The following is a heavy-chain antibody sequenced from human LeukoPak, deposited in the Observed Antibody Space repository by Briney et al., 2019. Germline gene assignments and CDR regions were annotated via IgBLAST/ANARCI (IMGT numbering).Heavy chain of an antibody. D-gene: IGHD4-17*01. J-gene: IGHJ5*02. CDR1: GYTFTSYY. Sequence: ASVKVSCKASGYTFTSYYMHWVRQAPGQGLEWMGIINPSGGSTSYAQKFQGRVTMTRDTSTSTVYMELSSLRSEDTAVYYCARGQVRTVTTYSWFDPWGQGTLVTVSS. CDR2: INPSGGST. V-gene: IGHV1-46*01. CDR3: ARGQVRTVTTYSWFDP.